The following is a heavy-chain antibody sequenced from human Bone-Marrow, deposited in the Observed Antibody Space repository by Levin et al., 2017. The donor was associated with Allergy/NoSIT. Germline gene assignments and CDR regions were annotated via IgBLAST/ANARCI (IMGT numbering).Heavy chain of an antibody. D-gene: IGHD2-15*01. Sequence: GASVKVSCKASGGIFSNLALNWVRQAPGQGLVWMGGVIPIFGTANYAQEFQGRVTITADESTSTAYLELSTLKSEDTAVYYCASLGYCSYGSCFWPNDYGDDDGPWGQGTLVTVSS. CDR1: GGIFSNLA. V-gene: IGHV1-69*13. CDR3: ASLGYCSYGSCFWPNDYGDDDGP. CDR2: VIPIFGTA. J-gene: IGHJ5*02.